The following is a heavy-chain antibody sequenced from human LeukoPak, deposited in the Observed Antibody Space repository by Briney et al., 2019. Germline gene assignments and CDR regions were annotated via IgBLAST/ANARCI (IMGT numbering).Heavy chain of an antibody. Sequence: GGSLRLSCAASGFTFSSYSMNWVRQAPGKGLEWVSYISSSSSTIYYADSVKGRFTISRDNAKNSLYLQMNSLRAEDTAVYYCARGYYDILTGYYDDYWGQGTLVTVSS. V-gene: IGHV3-48*01. CDR1: GFTFSSYS. CDR2: ISSSSSTI. J-gene: IGHJ4*02. CDR3: ARGYYDILTGYYDDY. D-gene: IGHD3-9*01.